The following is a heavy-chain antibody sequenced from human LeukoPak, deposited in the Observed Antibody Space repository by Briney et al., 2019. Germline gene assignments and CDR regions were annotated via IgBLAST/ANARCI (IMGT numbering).Heavy chain of an antibody. CDR2: ITSSGRYI. V-gene: IGHV3-21*01. CDR3: ASSFISYDSSGYYEIGY. Sequence: GGSLRLSCAASGFTFSSYSMNWVRQAPGKGLEWVSSITSSGRYIYYADSVKGRFTISRDNAKNSLYLQMNSLRAEDTAVYYCASSFISYDSSGYYEIGYWGQGTLVTVSS. D-gene: IGHD3-22*01. J-gene: IGHJ4*02. CDR1: GFTFSSYS.